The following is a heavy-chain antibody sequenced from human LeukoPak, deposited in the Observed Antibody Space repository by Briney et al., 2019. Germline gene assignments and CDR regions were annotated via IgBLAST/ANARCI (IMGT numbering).Heavy chain of an antibody. D-gene: IGHD3-10*01. Sequence: SETLSLTCTVSGGSISSSSYYWGWIRQPPGKGLEWIGSIYYSGSTYYNPSLKSRVTISVDTSKNQFSLKLSSVTAADTAVYYCARSLWFGEFPWDAFDIWGQGTMVTVSS. CDR3: ARSLWFGEFPWDAFDI. V-gene: IGHV4-39*07. CDR2: IYYSGST. CDR1: GGSISSSSYY. J-gene: IGHJ3*02.